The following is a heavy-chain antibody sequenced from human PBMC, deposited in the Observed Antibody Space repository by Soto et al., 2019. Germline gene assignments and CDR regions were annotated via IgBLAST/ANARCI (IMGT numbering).Heavy chain of an antibody. J-gene: IGHJ4*02. Sequence: ASVKVSCKASGYTFTSYGISWVRQAPGQGLEWMGWISAYNGNTNYAQKLQGRVTMTTDTSTSTAYMELRSPRSDDTAVYYCAREGEAARRKAGYFDYWGQGTLVTVSS. CDR2: ISAYNGNT. V-gene: IGHV1-18*01. CDR3: AREGEAARRKAGYFDY. D-gene: IGHD6-6*01. CDR1: GYTFTSYG.